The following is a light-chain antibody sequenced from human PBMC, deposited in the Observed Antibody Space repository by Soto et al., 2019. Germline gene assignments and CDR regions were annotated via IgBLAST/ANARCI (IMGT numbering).Light chain of an antibody. CDR2: GAS. CDR1: QSIGSL. J-gene: IGKJ4*01. CDR3: QQRSNWPLT. V-gene: IGKV3-11*01. Sequence: EIALTQPPCTLSLAPGQRARLCCRASQSIGSLLGWYQQKPGQAPRLLIYGASNRATGIPARFSGSGSGTDFTLTISSLEPEDFAVYYCQQRSNWPLTFGGGTKVDI.